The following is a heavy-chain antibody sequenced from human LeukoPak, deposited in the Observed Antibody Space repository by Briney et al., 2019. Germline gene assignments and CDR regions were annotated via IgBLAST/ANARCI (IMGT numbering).Heavy chain of an antibody. V-gene: IGHV3-9*01. Sequence: GGSLRLPCAASGFTFDDYAMHWVRQAPGKGLEWVSGISWNSGSIGYADSVKGRFTISRDNAKNSLYLQMNSLRAEDTALYYCAKDRMVRGVMVYYFDYWGQGTLVTVSS. CDR1: GFTFDDYA. D-gene: IGHD3-10*01. J-gene: IGHJ4*02. CDR3: AKDRMVRGVMVYYFDY. CDR2: ISWNSGSI.